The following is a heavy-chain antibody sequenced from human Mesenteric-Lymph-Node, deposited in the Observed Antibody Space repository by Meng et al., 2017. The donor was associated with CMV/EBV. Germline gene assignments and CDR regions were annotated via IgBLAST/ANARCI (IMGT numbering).Heavy chain of an antibody. CDR1: GFTFDDYA. V-gene: IGHV3-9*01. CDR2: ISWNSGSI. Sequence: GGSLRLSCAASGFTFDDYAMHWVRQAPGKGLEWVSGISWNSGSIGYADSVKGRFTISRDNAKNSLYLQMNSLRAEDTALYYCARVRSWHRDPYFDYWGQGTLVTVSS. J-gene: IGHJ4*02. D-gene: IGHD6-13*01. CDR3: ARVRSWHRDPYFDY.